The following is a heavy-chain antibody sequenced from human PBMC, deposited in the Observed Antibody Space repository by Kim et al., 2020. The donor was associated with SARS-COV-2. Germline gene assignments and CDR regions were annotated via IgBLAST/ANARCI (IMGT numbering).Heavy chain of an antibody. V-gene: IGHV3-15*01. CDR1: GFTFSNAW. D-gene: IGHD6-19*01. Sequence: GGSLRLSCAASGFTFSNAWMSWVRQAPGKGLEWVGRIKSKTDGGTTDYAAPVKGRFTISRDDSKNTLYLQMNSLKTEDTAVYYCTTDLKQWPIYLDYWGQGTLVTVSS. CDR2: IKSKTDGGTT. J-gene: IGHJ4*02. CDR3: TTDLKQWPIYLDY.